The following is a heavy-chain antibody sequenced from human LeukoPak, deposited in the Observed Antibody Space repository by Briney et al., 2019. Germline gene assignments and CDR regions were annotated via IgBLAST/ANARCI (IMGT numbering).Heavy chain of an antibody. CDR1: GFTFSSYG. D-gene: IGHD6-19*01. J-gene: IGHJ4*02. Sequence: GRSLRLSCAASGFTFSSYGMHWARQAPGKGLEWVAVIWYDGSNKYYADSVKGRFTISRDNSKNTLYLQMNSLRAEDTAVYYCAKDLHFLSSGWYAFDYWGQGTLVTVSS. CDR2: IWYDGSNK. V-gene: IGHV3-33*06. CDR3: AKDLHFLSSGWYAFDY.